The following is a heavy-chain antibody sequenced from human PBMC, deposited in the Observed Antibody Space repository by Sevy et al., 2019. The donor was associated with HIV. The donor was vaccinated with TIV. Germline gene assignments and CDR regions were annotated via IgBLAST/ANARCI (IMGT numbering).Heavy chain of an antibody. D-gene: IGHD3-22*01. CDR2: IRSKANSYAT. CDR1: GFTFSGSA. V-gene: IGHV3-73*01. Sequence: GGSLRLSCAASGFTFSGSAMHWVRQASGKGLEWVGRIRSKANSYATAYAASVKGRFTISRDDSKNTAYLQMNSLKTEETAVYYCTRVGGYYYDSSEYYFDYWGQGTLVTVSS. J-gene: IGHJ4*02. CDR3: TRVGGYYYDSSEYYFDY.